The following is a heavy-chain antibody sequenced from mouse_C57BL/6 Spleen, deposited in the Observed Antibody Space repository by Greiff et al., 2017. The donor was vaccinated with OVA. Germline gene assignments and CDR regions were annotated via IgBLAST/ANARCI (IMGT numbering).Heavy chain of an antibody. Sequence: VQLQQSGAELVRPGTSVKVSCKASGYAFTNYLIEWVKQRPGQGLEWIGVINPGSGGTNYNEKFKGKATLTADKSSSTAYMQLSSLASEDSAVYFCAEGDYCYGLFDYWGQGTTLTVSS. J-gene: IGHJ2*01. CDR3: AEGDYCYGLFDY. V-gene: IGHV1-54*01. CDR1: GYAFTNYL. D-gene: IGHD1-2*01. CDR2: INPGSGGT.